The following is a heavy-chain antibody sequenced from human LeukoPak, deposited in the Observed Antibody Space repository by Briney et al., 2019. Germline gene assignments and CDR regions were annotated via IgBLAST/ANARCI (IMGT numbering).Heavy chain of an antibody. J-gene: IGHJ4*02. D-gene: IGHD6-19*01. CDR2: IFYSGST. CDR1: GGSISTSNYY. V-gene: IGHV4-39*07. CDR3: ARDLRLSPYSGGWPLDY. Sequence: SETLSLTCTVSGGSISTSNYYWGWIRQPPGKGLEWIGNIFYSGSTYYSPSLKSRVTISVDTSKNQFSLKLSSVTAADTAVYYCARDLRLSPYSGGWPLDYWGQGTLVTVSS.